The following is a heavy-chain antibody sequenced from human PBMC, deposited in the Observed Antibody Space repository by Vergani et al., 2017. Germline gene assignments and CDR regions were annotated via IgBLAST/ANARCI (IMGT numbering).Heavy chain of an antibody. Sequence: EVQLLESGGALVQPGKSLRLSCAASGFIFSSYAMTWVRQAPGKGLEWVSAISGSGGNTFYTDSVKGRFTISRDESRNTLFLQMDSLRPQDTAIYYCARGRRRGFGYYYYNTMDVWGQGTTVTVSS. CDR2: ISGSGGNT. D-gene: IGHD3-22*01. CDR3: ARGRRRGFGYYYYNTMDV. V-gene: IGHV3-23*01. CDR1: GFIFSSYA. J-gene: IGHJ6*02.